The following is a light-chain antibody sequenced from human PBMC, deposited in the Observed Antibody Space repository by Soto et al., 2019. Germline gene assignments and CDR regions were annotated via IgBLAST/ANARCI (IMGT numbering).Light chain of an antibody. J-gene: IGKJ5*01. CDR2: WAS. CDR1: QSVSFGSNNKNY. CDR3: QQDYSNPIT. V-gene: IGKV4-1*01. Sequence: SADTLSGSERSSVTITCTSSQSVSFGSNNKNYLAWYQQKPGQPPKLLIYWASTRESGVPDRFSGSGSGTDFTLTISSLQAEDVAVYWCQQDYSNPITFGQGTRLEIK.